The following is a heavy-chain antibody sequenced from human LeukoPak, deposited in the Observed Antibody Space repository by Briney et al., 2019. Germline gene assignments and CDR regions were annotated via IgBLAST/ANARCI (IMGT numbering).Heavy chain of an antibody. V-gene: IGHV3-48*01. J-gene: IGHJ4*02. CDR3: ARDIPRLKYYDSSGTDY. Sequence: PGGSLRLSCEASGFTFTTYSMTWVRQAPGKGLEWVSYISSSSSTIYYADSVKGRFTISRDNAKNSLYLQMNSLRAKDTAVYYCARDIPRLKYYDSSGTDYWGQGTLVTVSS. CDR1: GFTFTTYS. CDR2: ISSSSSTI. D-gene: IGHD3-22*01.